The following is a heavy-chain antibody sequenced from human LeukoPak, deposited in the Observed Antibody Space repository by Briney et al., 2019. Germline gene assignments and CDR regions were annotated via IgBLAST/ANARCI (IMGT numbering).Heavy chain of an antibody. CDR1: GGSISSYY. Sequence: SETLSLTCTVSGGSISSYYWSWIRQPPGKGLEWIGEINHSGSTNYNPSLKSRVTISIDTSKNQFSLKLSSVTAADTAVYYCARGVADSSGWDWYFDLWGRGTLVTVSS. J-gene: IGHJ2*01. D-gene: IGHD3-22*01. CDR3: ARGVADSSGWDWYFDL. CDR2: INHSGST. V-gene: IGHV4-34*01.